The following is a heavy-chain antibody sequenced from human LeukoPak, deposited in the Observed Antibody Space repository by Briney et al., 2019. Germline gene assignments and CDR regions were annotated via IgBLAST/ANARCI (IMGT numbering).Heavy chain of an antibody. CDR3: AREGGTIFDY. D-gene: IGHD3-16*01. CDR2: IFYSGST. CDR1: GGSISSYC. J-gene: IGHJ4*02. V-gene: IGHV4-59*01. Sequence: SETLSLTCTVSGGSISSYCWSWIRQPPGKGLEWIGYIFYSGSTNYNPSLKSRVTISVDTSKNQFSLKLSSVTAADTAVYYCAREGGTIFDYWDQGTLVTVSS.